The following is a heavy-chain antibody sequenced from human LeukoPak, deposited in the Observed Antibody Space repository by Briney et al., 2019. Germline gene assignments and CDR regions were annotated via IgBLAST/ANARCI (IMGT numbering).Heavy chain of an antibody. CDR2: ISSGSRDI. CDR3: ARRDAANFFFDY. V-gene: IGHV3-21*04. D-gene: IGHD5-24*01. Sequence: GGSLRLSCAASGFTFNNWTMNWVRQTPGKGLDWVSSISSGSRDIYYADSVKGRFTVSRDNSKNTLHLQMHSLRAEDTAVYYCARRDAANFFFDYWGQGTLVTVSS. J-gene: IGHJ4*02. CDR1: GFTFNNWT.